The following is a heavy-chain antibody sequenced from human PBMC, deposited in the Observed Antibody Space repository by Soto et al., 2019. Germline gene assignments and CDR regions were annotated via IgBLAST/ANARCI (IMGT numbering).Heavy chain of an antibody. V-gene: IGHV1-18*01. CDR1: CYTFTSYG. CDR3: AREGRRKNYYDSRGYYYFDY. J-gene: IGHJ4*02. CDR2: ISAYNGNT. D-gene: IGHD3-22*01. Sequence: GASVKVSCKASCYTFTSYGISWVRQAAGQGLEWVGWISAYNGNTNYAQKLQGRVTMTTDTFTSTAYMELRSLRSDDTAVYYCAREGRRKNYYDSRGYYYFDYWGQGTLVTVSS.